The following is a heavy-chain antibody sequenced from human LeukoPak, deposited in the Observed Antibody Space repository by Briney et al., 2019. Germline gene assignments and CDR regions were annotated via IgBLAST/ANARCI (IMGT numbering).Heavy chain of an antibody. D-gene: IGHD2-2*02. J-gene: IGHJ4*02. CDR1: SGSINSYY. CDR2: IYTTGAT. Sequence: SETLSLTCTVSSGSINSYYWGWVRQPPGKGLEWIGCIYTTGATQYNPSLKSRLTMSVDTSTSQFSLNLRSVTAADTAVYYCGRQGYTASHYFLDFWSQGTLVAVS. CDR3: GRQGYTASHYFLDF. V-gene: IGHV4-4*07.